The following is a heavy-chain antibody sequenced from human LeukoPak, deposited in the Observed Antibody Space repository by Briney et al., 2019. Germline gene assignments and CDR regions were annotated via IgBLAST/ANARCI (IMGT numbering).Heavy chain of an antibody. Sequence: GGSLSLSCAASGFTFSSYWLSWVRQAPGKGLEWVANIKQDGSEKYYVDSVKGRFTISRDNAKSSLYLQMNSLRAEDTAVYYCARESYSSSWYDTLPPFYYFDYWGQGTLVTVSS. J-gene: IGHJ4*02. CDR2: IKQDGSEK. CDR1: GFTFSSYW. V-gene: IGHV3-7*01. CDR3: ARESYSSSWYDTLPPFYYFDY. D-gene: IGHD6-13*01.